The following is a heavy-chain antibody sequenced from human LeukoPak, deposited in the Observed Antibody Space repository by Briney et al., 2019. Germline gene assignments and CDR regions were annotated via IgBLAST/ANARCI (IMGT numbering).Heavy chain of an antibody. CDR2: IYYNGHT. CDR1: GVSITSGNYY. CDR3: ARHCSGGSCYTSFDS. D-gene: IGHD2-15*01. J-gene: IGHJ4*02. Sequence: LETLSLTCTVSGVSITSGNYYWGWIRQPPGKGLEWIGSIYYNGHTDYNPSLKSRVTISVDTSKNQFSLKLSSVTAADTAVYFCARHCSGGSCYTSFDSWGQGTLVTVSS. V-gene: IGHV4-39*01.